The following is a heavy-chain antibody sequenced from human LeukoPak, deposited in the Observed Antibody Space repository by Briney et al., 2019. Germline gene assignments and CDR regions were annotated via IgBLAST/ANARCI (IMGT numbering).Heavy chain of an antibody. CDR2: ISSSGSTI. J-gene: IGHJ4*02. CDR3: ARVYSSSWLRPTDY. V-gene: IGHV3-11*01. D-gene: IGHD6-13*01. Sequence: GGSLRLSCAASGFTFSDYYMSWIRQAPGKGLEWVSYISSSGSTIYYADSVKGRFTISRDNAKNSLYLQMNSLRAEDTAVYYCARVYSSSWLRPTDYWGQGTLVTVSS. CDR1: GFTFSDYY.